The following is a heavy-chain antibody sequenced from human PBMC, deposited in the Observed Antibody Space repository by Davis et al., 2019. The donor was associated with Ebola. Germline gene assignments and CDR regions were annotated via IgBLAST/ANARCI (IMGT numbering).Heavy chain of an antibody. CDR2: IKQDGSEK. Sequence: GESLKISCAASGFTFSSYWMSWVRQAPGKGLEWVANIKQDGSEKYYVDSVKGRFTISRDNAKNSLYLQMNSLRAEDTAVYYCARDLPYYDILTGYFDYWGQGTLVTVSS. CDR3: ARDLPYYDILTGYFDY. V-gene: IGHV3-7*01. J-gene: IGHJ4*02. CDR1: GFTFSSYW. D-gene: IGHD3-9*01.